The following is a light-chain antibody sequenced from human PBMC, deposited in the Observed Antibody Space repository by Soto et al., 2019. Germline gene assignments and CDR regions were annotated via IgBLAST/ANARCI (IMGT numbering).Light chain of an antibody. J-gene: IGLJ1*01. CDR3: ISYTGSSTSYV. Sequence: QYLLTQPSSVSDSPGQPITISCSGTISDVGSYDHVAWYQQFPGKTPKLMIYEVSNRPSGVSSRFSGSKSGNTASLTISGLQAEDEADYYCISYTGSSTSYVYGSGTKVTVL. CDR1: ISDVGSYDH. CDR2: EVS. V-gene: IGLV2-14*01.